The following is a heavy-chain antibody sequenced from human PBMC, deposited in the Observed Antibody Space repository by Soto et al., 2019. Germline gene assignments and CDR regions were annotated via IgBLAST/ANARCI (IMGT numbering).Heavy chain of an antibody. CDR3: AGLCRWSGFYGWDARGFDF. CDR1: GGSFNGYY. Sequence: QVQLQQWGSGLLRPSETLSLTCGVHGGSFNGYYWTWIRQAPGKGLDWIGEINHSKITNYNPSLKNRVTFSLGASKRQISLDLRSVTAADTAVYYWAGLCRWSGFYGWDARGFDFWGPGTLVTVSS. V-gene: IGHV4-34*02. CDR2: INHSKIT. J-gene: IGHJ4*02. D-gene: IGHD3-3*01.